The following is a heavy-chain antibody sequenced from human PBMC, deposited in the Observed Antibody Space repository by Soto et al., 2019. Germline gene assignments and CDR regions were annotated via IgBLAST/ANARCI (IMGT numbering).Heavy chain of an antibody. CDR1: GYTFTRSG. J-gene: IGHJ6*02. CDR3: ATEGVAPYYYYGMDV. CDR2: ISTYNGGT. Sequence: ASVKVSCKASGYTFTRSGISWVRQAPGQGLEWMGWISTYNGGTNYAQTFQGRVTMTTDTSTSTVHMEVRSLRSDDTAVYYCATEGVAPYYYYGMDVWGQGTPVTVSS. V-gene: IGHV1-18*01.